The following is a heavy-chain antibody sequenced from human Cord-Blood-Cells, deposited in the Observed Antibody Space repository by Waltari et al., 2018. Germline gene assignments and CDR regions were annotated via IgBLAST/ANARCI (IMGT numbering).Heavy chain of an antibody. CDR3: ARHELGIGGAG. V-gene: IGHV4-39*01. J-gene: IGHJ4*02. Sequence: QLQLQESGPGLVKPSETLSLTCPVSGGSISSSSYYWGWIRQPPGKGLEWIGSIYYSGSTYYNPSLKSRVTISVDTSKNQFSLKLSSVTAADTAVYYCARHELGIGGAGWGQGTLVTVSS. CDR1: GGSISSSSYY. D-gene: IGHD7-27*01. CDR2: IYYSGST.